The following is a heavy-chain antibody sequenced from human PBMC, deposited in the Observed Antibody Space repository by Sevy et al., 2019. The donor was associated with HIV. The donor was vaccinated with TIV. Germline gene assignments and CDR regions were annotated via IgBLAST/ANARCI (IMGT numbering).Heavy chain of an antibody. D-gene: IGHD3-22*01. J-gene: IGHJ4*02. CDR2: ISSSSSYI. CDR3: ARDGSWYYDSDTFDY. CDR1: GFTFSSYS. V-gene: IGHV3-21*01. Sequence: GGSLRLSCAASGFTFSSYSMNWVRQAPGKGLEWVSSISSSSSYIYYADSVKGRFTISGDNAKNSLYLQMNSLRAEDTAVYYCARDGSWYYDSDTFDYWGQGTLVTVSS.